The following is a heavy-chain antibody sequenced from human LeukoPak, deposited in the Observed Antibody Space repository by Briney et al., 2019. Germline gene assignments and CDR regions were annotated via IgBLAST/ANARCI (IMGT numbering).Heavy chain of an antibody. Sequence: GGSLRLSCVTSGFTFSGSAMHWVRQVSGEGLEWIGRIRNKANSHATLYAASVKGRFIISRDDSKNTAYLQMNSLKTEDTAMYYCTRHAAGGDTGGYPSDYWGQGTLVTVSS. D-gene: IGHD2-8*02. CDR2: IRNKANSHAT. CDR3: TRHAAGGDTGGYPSDY. V-gene: IGHV3-73*01. J-gene: IGHJ4*02. CDR1: GFTFSGSA.